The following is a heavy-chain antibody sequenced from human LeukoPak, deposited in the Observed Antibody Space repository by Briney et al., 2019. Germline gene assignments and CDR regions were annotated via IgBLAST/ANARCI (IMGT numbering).Heavy chain of an antibody. J-gene: IGHJ4*02. CDR3: ARGVLRGLIVPGY. V-gene: IGHV1-2*02. D-gene: IGHD3-10*01. CDR1: GYTFTAYY. Sequence: ASVKVSCKASGYTFTAYYIHWLRQAPGQGPEWMGWIKPDSGSSHYAQKFQGRVTMTRDTSSNSAYMDLTSLKSDDTALYYCARGVLRGLIVPGYWGQGTLVTVSS. CDR2: IKPDSGSS.